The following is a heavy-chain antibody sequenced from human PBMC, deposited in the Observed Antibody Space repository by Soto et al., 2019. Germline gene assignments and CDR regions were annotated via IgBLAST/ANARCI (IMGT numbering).Heavy chain of an antibody. V-gene: IGHV4-59*01. Sequence: SETLSLTCTVSGDSMSSYYWSWIRQPPGKGLEWIGYIYYSGSTTYNPSLRSRVTMSVDTSKNQFSLRLSSVTAADTAVYYCARAKSNYQTFDHWGQGSQVTVSS. CDR2: IYYSGST. CDR3: ARAKSNYQTFDH. D-gene: IGHD4-4*01. CDR1: GDSMSSYY. J-gene: IGHJ4*02.